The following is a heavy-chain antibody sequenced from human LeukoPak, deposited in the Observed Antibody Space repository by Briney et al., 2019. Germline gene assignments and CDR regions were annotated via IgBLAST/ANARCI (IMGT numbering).Heavy chain of an antibody. J-gene: IGHJ4*02. Sequence: GGSLRLSCAASGFTFSSYGMHWVRQAPGKGLEWVAFIRHDGSNKYYADSVKGRFTISRDNSKNTLYLQMNSLRAEDTAVYYCARVNSGSYPFDYWGQGTLVTVSS. CDR1: GFTFSSYG. D-gene: IGHD1-26*01. V-gene: IGHV3-30*02. CDR2: IRHDGSNK. CDR3: ARVNSGSYPFDY.